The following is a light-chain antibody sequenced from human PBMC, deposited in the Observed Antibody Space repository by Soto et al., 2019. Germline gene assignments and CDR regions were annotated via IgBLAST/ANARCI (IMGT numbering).Light chain of an antibody. CDR1: QTISSR. Sequence: DIQMTQSPSTLSASVGDRVTITCRASQTISSRLAWYQQKPGKAPKLLISGASSLESGVPSRFSGSGFGTEFTLTISSLQPDDVATYYCQQYNSYPWTFGQGTKVEIK. V-gene: IGKV1-5*03. CDR2: GAS. J-gene: IGKJ1*01. CDR3: QQYNSYPWT.